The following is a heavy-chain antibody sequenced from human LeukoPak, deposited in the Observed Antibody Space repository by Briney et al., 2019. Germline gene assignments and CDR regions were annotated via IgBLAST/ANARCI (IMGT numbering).Heavy chain of an antibody. CDR2: ISGSGGST. D-gene: IGHD3-10*01. CDR3: AKKRYYYGSGSGFDY. V-gene: IGHV3-23*01. Sequence: PGGSLRLSCAASGFTFSSHPMSWVRQAPGKGLEWVSAISGSGGSTYYADSVKGRFTISRDNSKNTLYLQMNSLRAEDTAVYYCAKKRYYYGSGSGFDYWGQGTLVTVSS. J-gene: IGHJ4*02. CDR1: GFTFSSHP.